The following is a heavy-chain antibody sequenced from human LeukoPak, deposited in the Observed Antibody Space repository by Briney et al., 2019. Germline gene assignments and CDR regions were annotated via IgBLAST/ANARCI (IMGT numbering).Heavy chain of an antibody. CDR3: AGELGYSSGYSDY. V-gene: IGHV3-21*01. CDR2: ISSSSSYI. CDR1: GFTFSSYS. Sequence: GGSLRLSCAASGFTFSSYSMNWVRQAPGKGLEWVSSISSSSSYIYYADSVKGRFTISRDNAKNLLYLQMNSLRAEDMAVYYCAGELGYSSGYSDYWGQGTLVTVSS. J-gene: IGHJ4*02. D-gene: IGHD3-22*01.